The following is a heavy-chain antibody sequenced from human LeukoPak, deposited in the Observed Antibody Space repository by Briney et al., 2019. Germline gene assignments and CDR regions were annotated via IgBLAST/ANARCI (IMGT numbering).Heavy chain of an antibody. D-gene: IGHD3-10*01. J-gene: IGHJ6*03. CDR2: IYHSGST. V-gene: IGHV4-30-2*01. Sequence: SQTLSLTCTVSGGSISSGGYYWSWIRQLPGKGLEWIGYIYHSGSTYYNPSLKSRVTISVDRSKNQFSLKLSSVTAADTAVYYCARARVPGAGYMDVWGKGTTVTVSS. CDR3: ARARVPGAGYMDV. CDR1: GGSISSGGYY.